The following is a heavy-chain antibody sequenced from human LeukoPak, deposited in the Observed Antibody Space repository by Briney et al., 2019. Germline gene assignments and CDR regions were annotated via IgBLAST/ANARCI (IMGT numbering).Heavy chain of an antibody. Sequence: SETLSLTCAVYGGSFSDYWWTWIRQPPGKGLEWIGSIYYSGSTYYNPSLKSRVTISVDTSKNQFSLKLSSVTAADTAVYYCARQPLWFGELLITWYFDLWGRGTLVTVSS. CDR1: GGSFSDYW. V-gene: IGHV4-34*01. CDR2: IYYSGST. D-gene: IGHD3-10*01. J-gene: IGHJ2*01. CDR3: ARQPLWFGELLITWYFDL.